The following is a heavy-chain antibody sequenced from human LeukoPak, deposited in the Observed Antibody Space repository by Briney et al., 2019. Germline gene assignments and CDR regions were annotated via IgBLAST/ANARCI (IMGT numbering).Heavy chain of an antibody. CDR2: IYSGGST. V-gene: IGHV3-53*01. D-gene: IGHD3-9*01. Sequence: GGSLRLSCAGSGFTVRSNYMSWVRQAPGKGLEWVSVIYSGGSTYYADSVKGRFTISRDNSKNTLYLQMNSLTAEDTAVYYCARADDVLRSFYWLLYPFFDYWGQGTLVTVSS. CDR3: ARADDVLRSFYWLLYPFFDY. J-gene: IGHJ4*02. CDR1: GFTVRSNY.